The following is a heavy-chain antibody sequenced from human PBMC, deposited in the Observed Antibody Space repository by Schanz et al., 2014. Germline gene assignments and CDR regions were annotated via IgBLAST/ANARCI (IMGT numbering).Heavy chain of an antibody. CDR2: ISPYNGNT. V-gene: IGHV1-18*01. D-gene: IGHD6-6*01. CDR3: ARDQSPYTDSSDVRYFDY. Sequence: QVQLVQSGAEVKKPGASVRVSCKVSGYAFTTYGISWVRQAPGQGLEWMGWISPYNGNTNYAQKTQGRATITADTSASTAYMDLRSLSSDDTAVYYGARDQSPYTDSSDVRYFDYWGQGSLVTVSS. CDR1: GYAFTTYG. J-gene: IGHJ4*02.